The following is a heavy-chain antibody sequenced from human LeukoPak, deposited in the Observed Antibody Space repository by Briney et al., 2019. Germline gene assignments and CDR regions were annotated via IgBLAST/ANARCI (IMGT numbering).Heavy chain of an antibody. Sequence: SETLSLTCTVSGGSISSYYWSWVRQPPGKGLEWIGYIYYSGSTNYNPSLKSRVTISVDTSKNQFSLKLSSVTAADTAVYYCARGSSSWYGRYWFDPWGQGTLVTVSS. V-gene: IGHV4-59*01. CDR2: IYYSGST. D-gene: IGHD6-13*01. CDR3: ARGSSSWYGRYWFDP. CDR1: GGSISSYY. J-gene: IGHJ5*02.